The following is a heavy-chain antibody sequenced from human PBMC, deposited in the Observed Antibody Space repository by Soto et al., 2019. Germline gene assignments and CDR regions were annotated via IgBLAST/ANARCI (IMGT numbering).Heavy chain of an antibody. Sequence: SETLSLTCTASGNSISSGSYWAWIRQPPGKGPEWIASIYHGGTTFYNPSLKSRITISVDTSNNQFSLKLTSVTAADTAVYYCARVHVMVVAGSTFDYWGHGTLVTVSS. CDR1: GNSISSGSY. J-gene: IGHJ4*01. CDR3: ARVHVMVVAGSTFDY. D-gene: IGHD6-19*01. CDR2: IYHGGTT. V-gene: IGHV4-38-2*02.